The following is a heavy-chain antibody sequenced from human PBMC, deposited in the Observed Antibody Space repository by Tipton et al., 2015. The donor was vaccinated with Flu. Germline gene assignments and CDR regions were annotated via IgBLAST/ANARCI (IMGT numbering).Heavy chain of an antibody. CDR3: TRAQGANP. CDR2: IYSDGRA. Sequence: SLRLSCEASGFIFDDFSMRWVRQAPGKGLEWVSVIYSDGRAYYVDSVKGRFTVSRDDSKNMLSLQMDSLGAEDTAVYYCTRAQGANPWGQGTLVTVSS. J-gene: IGHJ5*02. V-gene: IGHV3-53*01. CDR1: GFIFDDFS.